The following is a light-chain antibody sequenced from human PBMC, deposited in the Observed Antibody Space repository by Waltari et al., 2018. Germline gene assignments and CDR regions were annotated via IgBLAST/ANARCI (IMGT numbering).Light chain of an antibody. V-gene: IGKV3-20*01. CDR2: GAS. CDR1: QTVANTY. Sequence: ESVLTQSPGTLSLSPGERATLSCRATQTVANTYLHWYQLKPGQAPRLLTYGASDRATGIPGRFSGSGSGTDFTLTISRLEPEDFAVYYCHLSGGSPRTFGGGTKVEIK. J-gene: IGKJ4*01. CDR3: HLSGGSPRT.